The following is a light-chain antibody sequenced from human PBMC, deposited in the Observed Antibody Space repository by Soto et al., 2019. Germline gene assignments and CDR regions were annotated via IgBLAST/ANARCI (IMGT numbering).Light chain of an antibody. CDR3: SSCKTSGTPV. J-gene: IGLJ3*02. CDR1: SSDVGGYNY. V-gene: IGLV2-14*01. Sequence: QSALTQPASVSGSPGQTITISCAGTSSDVGGYNYLSWYQQHPGKAPKVMIYEVSNRPSGVSNRFSGSKSGNTASLTISGVQAKDEADYFCSSCKTSGTPVFGGGTKLTVL. CDR2: EVS.